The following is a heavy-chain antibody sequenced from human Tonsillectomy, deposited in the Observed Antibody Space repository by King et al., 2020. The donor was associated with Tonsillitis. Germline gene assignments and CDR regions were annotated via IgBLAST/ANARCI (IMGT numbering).Heavy chain of an antibody. CDR1: GFTFSSFS. CDR3: ARGSSSNDY. D-gene: IGHD6-19*01. Sequence: VQLVESGGGLVKPGGSLRLSCAASGFTFSSFSMNWVRQAPGKGLEWVSYISSSSSYIYYADSVKGRFTISRDNATNTLYLQMNSLRAEDTAVYYCARGSSSNDYWGQGTLVTVPS. CDR2: ISSSSSYI. J-gene: IGHJ4*02. V-gene: IGHV3-21*01.